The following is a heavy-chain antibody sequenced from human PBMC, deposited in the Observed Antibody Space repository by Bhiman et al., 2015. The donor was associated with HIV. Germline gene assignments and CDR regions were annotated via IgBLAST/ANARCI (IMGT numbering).Heavy chain of an antibody. Sequence: EVQLVESGGGLVQPGGSLRLSCAVSGFTFNTYWMNWVRQAPGKGLEWVANIKQDGSEKYYVDSVKGRFTISRDNAKNSLYLQMNSLRAEDTAVYYCARGSSSSLSAERFDPWGQGTLVTVSS. V-gene: IGHV3-7*04. J-gene: IGHJ5*02. CDR1: GFTFNTYW. CDR2: IKQDGSEK. CDR3: ARGSSSSLSAERFDP. D-gene: IGHD6-6*01.